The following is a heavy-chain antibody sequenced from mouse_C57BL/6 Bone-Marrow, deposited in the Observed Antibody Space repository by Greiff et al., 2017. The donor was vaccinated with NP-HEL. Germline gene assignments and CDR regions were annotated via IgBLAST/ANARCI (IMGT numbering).Heavy chain of an antibody. CDR3: AREGLLPYYFDY. CDR2: ISYDGSN. J-gene: IGHJ2*01. D-gene: IGHD3-1*01. Sequence: EVKLVESGPGLVKPSQSLSLTCSVTGYSITSGYYWNWIRQFPGNKLEWMCYISYDGSNNYNPSLKNRISITRDTSKNQFFLKLNSVTTEDTATYYCAREGLLPYYFDYWGQGTTLTVSS. V-gene: IGHV3-6*01. CDR1: GYSITSGYY.